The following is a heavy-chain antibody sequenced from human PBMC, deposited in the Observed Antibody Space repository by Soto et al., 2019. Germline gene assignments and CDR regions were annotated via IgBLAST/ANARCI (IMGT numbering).Heavy chain of an antibody. J-gene: IGHJ6*02. D-gene: IGHD6-13*01. CDR2: ISSSSSTI. V-gene: IGHV3-48*02. CDR3: ARGGYPDYYYYGMDV. CDR1: GFTFSSYS. Sequence: GGSLRLSCAASGFTFSSYSMNWVRQAPGKGLEWVSYISSSSSTIYYADSVKGRFTISRDNAKNSLYLQMNSLRDEDTAVYYCARGGYPDYYYYGMDVWGQGTTVTVSS.